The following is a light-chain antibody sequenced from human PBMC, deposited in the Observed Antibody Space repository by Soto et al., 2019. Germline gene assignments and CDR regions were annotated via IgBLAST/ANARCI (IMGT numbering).Light chain of an antibody. CDR3: QSYDSSLSVLWV. V-gene: IGLV1-40*01. CDR2: GNS. J-gene: IGLJ3*02. CDR1: SSNLGAGYD. Sequence: QSALTQPPSVSGAPGQRVTISCTGSSSNLGAGYDVHWFQQLPGTAPKLLIYGNSNRPSGVPDRFSGSKSGTSASLAITGVQAEDEGDYYCQSYDSSLSVLWVFGGGTKLTVL.